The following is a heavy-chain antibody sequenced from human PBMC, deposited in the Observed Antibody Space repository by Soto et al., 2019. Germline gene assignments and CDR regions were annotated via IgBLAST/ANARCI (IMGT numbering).Heavy chain of an antibody. CDR3: ATRKNHYYGMDV. CDR2: INHSGST. V-gene: IGHV4-34*01. CDR1: GGSFSGYY. Sequence: QVQLQQWGAGLLKPSETLSLTCAVYGGSFSGYYWSWIRQPPGKGLEWIGEINHSGSTNYNPSLKSRXXIXVXXSKNQFSLKLSSVTAADTAVYYCATRKNHYYGMDVWGQGTTVTVSS. J-gene: IGHJ6*02.